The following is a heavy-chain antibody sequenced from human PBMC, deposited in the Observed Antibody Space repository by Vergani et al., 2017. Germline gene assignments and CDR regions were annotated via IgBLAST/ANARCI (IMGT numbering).Heavy chain of an antibody. CDR3: ARGEYCSGGSCYEEPFDD. V-gene: IGHV3-30-3*01. CDR2: ISYDGSNK. CDR1: GFTFSSYA. Sequence: QVQLVESGGGVVQPGRSLRLSCAASGFTFSSYAMHWVRQAPGKGLEWVAVISYDGSNKYYADSVKGRFTISRDNSKNTLYLQMNSLRAEDTAVYYCARGEYCSGGSCYEEPFDDWGQGTLVTVSS. D-gene: IGHD2-15*01. J-gene: IGHJ4*02.